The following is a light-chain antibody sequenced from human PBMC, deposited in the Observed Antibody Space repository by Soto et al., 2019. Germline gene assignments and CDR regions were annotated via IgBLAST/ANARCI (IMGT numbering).Light chain of an antibody. CDR1: QSIINY. Sequence: EIVLTQSPATLSLSPGERATLSCRASQSIINYLAWYQQKPVQAPRLLIHEASNRPTGIPARFSASGSGADFTLTISSLATEDFGVDYCQHRASSPYTFGQGTKLEIK. CDR2: EAS. V-gene: IGKV3-11*01. CDR3: QHRASSPYT. J-gene: IGKJ2*01.